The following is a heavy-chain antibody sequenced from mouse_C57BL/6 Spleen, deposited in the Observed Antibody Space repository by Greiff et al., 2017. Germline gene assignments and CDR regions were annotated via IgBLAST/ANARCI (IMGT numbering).Heavy chain of an antibody. J-gene: IGHJ1*03. CDR2: IYPSDSET. CDR3: ARSGANWDYWYFEV. Sequence: QVQLQHPGAELVRPGSSVKLSCKASGYTFTSYWMDWVKQRPGQGLEWIGNIYPSDSETHYNQKFKDKATLTVDKSSSTAYMQRSSLTSEDSAVYYCARSGANWDYWYFEVGGTGTTVTVSS. V-gene: IGHV1-61*01. CDR1: GYTFTSYW. D-gene: IGHD4-1*01.